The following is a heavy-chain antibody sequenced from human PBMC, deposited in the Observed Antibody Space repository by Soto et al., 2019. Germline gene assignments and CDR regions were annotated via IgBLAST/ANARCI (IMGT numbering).Heavy chain of an antibody. V-gene: IGHV3-7*01. CDR2: IHQDGNEK. CDR1: RFTFSTYW. Sequence: PGVSLGLSCAASRFTFSTYWMTWVRLTPGKGLEWVANIHQDGNEKYYMDSVKGRFTISRDNAKNSLYLQMTSLRAEETAVYYCAGGNALAVWGQGT. CDR3: AGGNALAV. J-gene: IGHJ6*02.